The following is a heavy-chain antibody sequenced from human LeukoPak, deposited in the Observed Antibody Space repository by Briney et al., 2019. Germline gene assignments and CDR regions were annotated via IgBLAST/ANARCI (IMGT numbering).Heavy chain of an antibody. CDR1: GGSISTDNCY. V-gene: IGHV4-39*07. D-gene: IGHD3-3*02. J-gene: IGHJ4*02. Sequence: PSETLSLTCTVSGGSISTDNCYWGWIRQPPGKGLEWIGSIYYNGNTYYNPSLKSRVTISVDTSKNQFSLKVNSVTAADTAVYYCTKDNSIFGVITEGDWGQGTLVTVSS. CDR2: IYYNGNT. CDR3: TKDNSIFGVITEGD.